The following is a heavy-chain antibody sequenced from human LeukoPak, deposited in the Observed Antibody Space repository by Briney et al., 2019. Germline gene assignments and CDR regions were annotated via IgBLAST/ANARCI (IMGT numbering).Heavy chain of an antibody. J-gene: IGHJ4*02. CDR3: ARIKLERPRFDY. CDR1: GGSISSGGYY. Sequence: PSETLSLTCTVSGGSISSGGYYWSWIRQPPGKGLEWIGYIYHSGSTYYNPSLKSRVTISVDRSKNQFSLKLSSVTAADTAVYYCARIKLERPRFDYWGQGTLVTVSS. D-gene: IGHD1-1*01. CDR2: IYHSGST. V-gene: IGHV4-30-2*01.